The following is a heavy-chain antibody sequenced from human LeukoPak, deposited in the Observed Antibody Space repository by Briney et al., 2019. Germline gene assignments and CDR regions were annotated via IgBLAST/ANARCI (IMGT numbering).Heavy chain of an antibody. CDR1: GFTFSSFD. V-gene: IGHV3-13*01. J-gene: IGHJ6*03. Sequence: GGSLRLSCVASGFTFSSFDMHWVRQPTGQGLEWVSTIGTASDTYYPGSVEGRFTLSRDNAKNSLYLKMNSLTAGDTAVYYCARGPPRGKYYYMDVWGKGTTVTVSS. CDR3: ARGPPRGKYYYMDV. D-gene: IGHD1-1*01. CDR2: IGTASDT.